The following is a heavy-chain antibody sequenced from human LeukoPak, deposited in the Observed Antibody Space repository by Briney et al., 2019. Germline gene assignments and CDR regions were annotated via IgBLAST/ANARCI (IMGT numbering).Heavy chain of an antibody. D-gene: IGHD3-22*01. Sequence: GGSLRLSCAASGFTFNAFGMNWVRQAPGKGLEWVSYIGTTSGAIYYADSVKGRFTISRDSAKNSLYLQMNSLRAEDTAVYYCARGLRYYDMYGPWGQGTLVTVSS. CDR1: GFTFNAFG. V-gene: IGHV3-48*01. J-gene: IGHJ5*02. CDR3: ARGLRYYDMYGP. CDR2: IGTTSGAI.